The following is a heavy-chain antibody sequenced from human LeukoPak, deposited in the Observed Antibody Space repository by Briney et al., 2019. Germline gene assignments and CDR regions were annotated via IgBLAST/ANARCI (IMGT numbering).Heavy chain of an antibody. D-gene: IGHD3-10*01. Sequence: GGSLRLSCAASGFTFSSYGMSWVRQAPGKGLEWVSAISGSGSTYYADSVKGRFTISRDNSKNTLYLQMNSLRAEDTAVYYCAKALLWFGVFDYWGQGTLVTVSS. V-gene: IGHV3-23*01. CDR1: GFTFSSYG. J-gene: IGHJ4*02. CDR2: ISGSGST. CDR3: AKALLWFGVFDY.